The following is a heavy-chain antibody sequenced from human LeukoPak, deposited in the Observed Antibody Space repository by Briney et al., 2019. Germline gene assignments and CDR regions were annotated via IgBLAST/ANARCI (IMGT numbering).Heavy chain of an antibody. D-gene: IGHD2-8*01. CDR3: ARDLMVSGISYMDV. J-gene: IGHJ6*03. Sequence: PGGSLRLSCAASGFTFSSSTMNWVCQAPGKGLEWVSSISTSTIYTNYADSVKGRFTISRDNAKDSLYLQMSNLRAEDTAVYYCARDLMVSGISYMDVWGTGTTVTVSS. CDR1: GFTFSSST. CDR2: ISTSTIYT. V-gene: IGHV3-21*01.